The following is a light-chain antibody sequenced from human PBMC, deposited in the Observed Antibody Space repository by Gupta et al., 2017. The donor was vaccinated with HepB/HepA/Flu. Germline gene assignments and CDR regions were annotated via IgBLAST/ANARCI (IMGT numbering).Light chain of an antibody. V-gene: IGLV2-11*01. CDR2: DVS. Sequence: QSALTQPRSVSGSPGQSVTISCTGTSSDVGGYNYVSWYQQHPGKAHKLMIYDVSKRPSGVPDGLSGSKSGNTASLTISELKAEDEADYYGCSYAGITLWVFGGGTKLTVL. CDR3: CSYAGITLWV. J-gene: IGLJ3*02. CDR1: SSDVGGYNY.